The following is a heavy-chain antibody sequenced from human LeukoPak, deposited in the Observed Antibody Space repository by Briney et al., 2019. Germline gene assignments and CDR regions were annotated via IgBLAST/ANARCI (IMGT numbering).Heavy chain of an antibody. Sequence: SETLSLTCTVSGGSISSSSYYWGWIRQPPGKGLEWIGSIYYSGSTYCNPSLKSRVTISVDTSKNQFSLKLSSVTAADTAVYYCARPAMGAFDPWGQGTLVTVSS. CDR2: IYYSGST. D-gene: IGHD5-18*01. J-gene: IGHJ5*02. CDR1: GGSISSSSYY. CDR3: ARPAMGAFDP. V-gene: IGHV4-39*01.